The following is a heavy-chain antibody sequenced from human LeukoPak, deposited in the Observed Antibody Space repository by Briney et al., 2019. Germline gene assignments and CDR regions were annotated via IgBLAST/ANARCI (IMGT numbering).Heavy chain of an antibody. CDR2: ISGSGGST. D-gene: IGHD2-8*01. V-gene: IGHV3-23*01. CDR3: AKEGLYCTNGVCYNVYFDY. CDR1: GFTFSSYA. J-gene: IGHJ4*02. Sequence: GGSLRLSCAASGFTFSSYAMSWVRQAPGKGLEWVSAISGSGGSTYYADSVKGRFTISRDNSKNTLYLQMNSLRAEDTAVYYCAKEGLYCTNGVCYNVYFDYWGQGTLVTVSS.